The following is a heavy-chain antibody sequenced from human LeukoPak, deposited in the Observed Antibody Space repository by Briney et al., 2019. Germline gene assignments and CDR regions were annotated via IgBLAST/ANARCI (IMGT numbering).Heavy chain of an antibody. J-gene: IGHJ4*02. Sequence: SETLSLTCTVSVGFLSGRYDWIWIRQPPGKGLEWIGSIYYSGSTYYNPSLKSRVTISVDTSKNQFSLKLNSLTAAETAVYYCARQYGSGSSYTPVVDLWGQGTLVTVSS. V-gene: IGHV4-39*01. CDR1: VGFLSGRYD. CDR2: IYYSGST. D-gene: IGHD3-10*01. CDR3: ARQYGSGSSYTPVVDL.